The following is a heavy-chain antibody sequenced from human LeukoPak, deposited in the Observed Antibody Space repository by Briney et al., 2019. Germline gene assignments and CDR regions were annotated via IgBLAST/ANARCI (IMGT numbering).Heavy chain of an antibody. CDR3: ARDGSYDILTGYIHAFDI. CDR2: IYTSGST. V-gene: IGHV4-4*07. J-gene: IGHJ3*02. CDR1: GGSISSYY. Sequence: SETLSLTCTVSGGSISSYYRSWIRPPAGKGLEWIGRIYTSGSTNYNPSLKSRVTLSVDTSKNQFSLKLSSVTAADTAVYYCARDGSYDILTGYIHAFDIWGQGTMVTVSS. D-gene: IGHD3-9*01.